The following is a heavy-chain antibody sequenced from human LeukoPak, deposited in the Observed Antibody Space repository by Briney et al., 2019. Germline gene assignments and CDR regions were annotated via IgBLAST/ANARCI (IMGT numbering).Heavy chain of an antibody. CDR2: ISWNSGSI. V-gene: IGHV3-9*01. J-gene: IGHJ6*02. D-gene: IGHD6-19*01. CDR3: AKDLAVAGLYYYYGMDV. CDR1: GFTFDDYA. Sequence: GGSLRLSCAASGFTFDDYAMPWVRQAPGKGLEWVSGISWNSGSIGYADSVKGRFTISRDNAKNSLYLQMNSLRAEDTALYYCAKDLAVAGLYYYYGMDVWGQGTTVTVSS.